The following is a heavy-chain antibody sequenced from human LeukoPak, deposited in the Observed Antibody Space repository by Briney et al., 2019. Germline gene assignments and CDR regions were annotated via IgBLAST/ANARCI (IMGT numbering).Heavy chain of an antibody. CDR2: IRSKAYGGTT. D-gene: IGHD4-17*01. V-gene: IGHV3-49*04. J-gene: IGHJ4*02. CDR1: GFTFGDYA. CDR3: TRGTHDYGDYLGGYFDY. Sequence: GGSLRLPCTGSGFTFGDYAMSWVRQAPGKGLEWVGFIRSKAYGGTTQYAASVKGRFSISRDDSKSIAYLQMNSLKTEDTAVYYCTRGTHDYGDYLGGYFDYWGQGTLVTVSS.